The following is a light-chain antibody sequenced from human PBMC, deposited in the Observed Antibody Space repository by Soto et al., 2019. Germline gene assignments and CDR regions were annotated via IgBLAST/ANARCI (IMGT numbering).Light chain of an antibody. CDR2: GAS. J-gene: IGKJ1*01. CDR3: QQYNNWPPWT. CDR1: PSVSSN. Sequence: EIVMPQSPATLSVSPGERATLSCRASPSVSSNLAWYQQKPSQAPRLLIHGASTRDTGIPARFSGSGSGTEFTLTSSSLQSEDFSVDYCQQYNNWPPWTGGRGKKVEIK. V-gene: IGKV3-15*01.